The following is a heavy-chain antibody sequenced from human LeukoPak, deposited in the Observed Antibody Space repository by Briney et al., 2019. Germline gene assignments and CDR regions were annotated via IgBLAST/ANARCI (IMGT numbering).Heavy chain of an antibody. CDR3: ARGWDGYSYGI. CDR1: GFTFSSYW. Sequence: PGGSLRLSCAASGFTFSSYWMHWVRQAPGKGLVWVSRINSDGSSTTYADSVKGRFTISRDNAKNTVYLQMNSLRAEDTAVYYCARGWDGYSYGIWGQGTLVTVSS. D-gene: IGHD5-18*01. J-gene: IGHJ4*02. V-gene: IGHV3-74*01. CDR2: INSDGSST.